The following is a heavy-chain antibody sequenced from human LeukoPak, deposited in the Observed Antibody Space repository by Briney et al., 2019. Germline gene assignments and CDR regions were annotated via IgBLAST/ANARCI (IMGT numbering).Heavy chain of an antibody. Sequence: SVKVSCKASGGTFSGYAISWVRQAPGQGLEWMGGIIPIFGTANYAQKFQGRVTITADESTSTAYMELSSLRSEDTAVYNCARSGIAAAGYFDYWGQGTLVTVSS. D-gene: IGHD6-13*01. V-gene: IGHV1-69*13. J-gene: IGHJ4*02. CDR3: ARSGIAAAGYFDY. CDR2: IIPIFGTA. CDR1: GGTFSGYA.